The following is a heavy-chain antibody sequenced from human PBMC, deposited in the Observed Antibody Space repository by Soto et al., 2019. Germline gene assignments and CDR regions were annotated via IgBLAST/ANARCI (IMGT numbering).Heavy chain of an antibody. Sequence: EASVKVSCKASGFTFTSSAVQWVRQARGQRLEWIGWIVVGSGNTNYAQKFQERVTITRDMSTSTAYMELSSLRSEDTAVYYCAAFPITMVRGVIRPDYYYYGMDVWGQGTTVTVSS. V-gene: IGHV1-58*01. CDR1: GFTFTSSA. D-gene: IGHD3-10*01. CDR3: AAFPITMVRGVIRPDYYYYGMDV. J-gene: IGHJ6*02. CDR2: IVVGSGNT.